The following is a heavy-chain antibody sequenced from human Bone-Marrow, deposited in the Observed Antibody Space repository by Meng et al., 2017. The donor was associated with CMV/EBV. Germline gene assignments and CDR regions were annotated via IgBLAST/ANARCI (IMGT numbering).Heavy chain of an antibody. D-gene: IGHD2/OR15-2a*01. CDR3: ASEVFYKGAFDI. CDR2: IFYTGST. J-gene: IGHJ3*02. V-gene: IGHV4-61*08. CDR1: GDSIGSGDY. Sequence: GSLRLSCTVSGDSIGSGDYWSWIRLPPGKGLEWIGYIFYTGSTNYNPSLKSRVTISVDTSKNQFSLKLSSVTAADTAVYYCASEVFYKGAFDIWGQGTMVTVSS.